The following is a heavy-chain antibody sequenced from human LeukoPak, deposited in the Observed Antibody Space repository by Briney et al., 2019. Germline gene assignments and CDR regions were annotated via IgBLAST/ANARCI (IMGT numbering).Heavy chain of an antibody. CDR3: ARQYYYDSSGLGY. D-gene: IGHD3-22*01. CDR1: GYSFTSYW. Sequence: GESLKISCKGSGYSFTSYWIGWVRQMPGKGLEWMGIIYPGVSDTRYSPSFQGQVTISADKSISTAYLQWSSLKASDTAMYYCARQYYYDSSGLGYWGQGTLVTVSS. J-gene: IGHJ4*02. V-gene: IGHV5-51*01. CDR2: IYPGVSDT.